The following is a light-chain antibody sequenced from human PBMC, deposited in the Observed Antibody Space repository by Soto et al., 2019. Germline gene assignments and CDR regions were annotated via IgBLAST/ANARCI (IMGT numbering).Light chain of an antibody. CDR2: SNN. J-gene: IGLJ2*01. V-gene: IGLV1-44*01. Sequence: QSVLTQPPSASGTPGQRVTIYCSGSSSNIGSNTVNWYQQLPGTAPKLLIYSNNQRPSGVPDRFSGSKSGTSASLAISGLHSEDEADYYCAAWDDSLNGHVVFGGGTKVTVL. CDR3: AAWDDSLNGHVV. CDR1: SSNIGSNT.